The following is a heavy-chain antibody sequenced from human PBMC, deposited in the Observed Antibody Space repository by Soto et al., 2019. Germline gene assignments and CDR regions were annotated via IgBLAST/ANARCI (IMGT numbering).Heavy chain of an antibody. V-gene: IGHV1-69*02. D-gene: IGHD4-17*01. CDR2: ILPILGVI. CDR1: GDTLSTYT. Sequence: QVQLVQSGAELKKHGSSVKVSCKASGDTLSTYTINWVRQATGQGLEWMGRILPILGVITYTQKFQGRVTISADKSTSTAYMELRSLRSGDTALDYCSSSPSTGGDSTFYYSDSMAVWGKGTTVTVSS. J-gene: IGHJ6*04. CDR3: SSSPSTGGDSTFYYSDSMAV.